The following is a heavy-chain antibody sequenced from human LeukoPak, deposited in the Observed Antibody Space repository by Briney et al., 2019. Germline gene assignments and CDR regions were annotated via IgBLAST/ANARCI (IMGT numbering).Heavy chain of an antibody. CDR1: GFTFSSYA. CDR2: ISGSGGST. CDR3: ATTFSGSYSSIYYYYGMDV. D-gene: IGHD1-26*01. J-gene: IGHJ6*02. Sequence: GGSLRLSCAASGFTFSSYAMSWVRQAPGKGLEWVSAISGSGGSTYYADSVKGRFTISRDNSKNTLYLQMNSLRAEDTAVYYCATTFSGSYSSIYYYYGMDVWGQGTTVTVSS. V-gene: IGHV3-23*01.